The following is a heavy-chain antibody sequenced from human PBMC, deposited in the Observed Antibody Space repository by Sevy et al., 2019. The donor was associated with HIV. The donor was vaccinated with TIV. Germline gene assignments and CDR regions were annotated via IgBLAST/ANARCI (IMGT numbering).Heavy chain of an antibody. Sequence: GGSLRLSCAASGFTFSSYSMNWVRQAPGKGLEWVSSISSSSSYIYYADSVKGRFTISRDNAKNSLYQQMNSLRAEDTAVYYCARGALGIVVVPAAATYWGQGTLVTVSS. D-gene: IGHD2-2*01. J-gene: IGHJ4*02. CDR3: ARGALGIVVVPAAATY. CDR2: ISSSSSYI. CDR1: GFTFSSYS. V-gene: IGHV3-21*01.